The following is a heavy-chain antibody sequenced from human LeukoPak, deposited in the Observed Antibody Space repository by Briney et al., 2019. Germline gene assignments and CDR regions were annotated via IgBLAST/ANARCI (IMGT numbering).Heavy chain of an antibody. J-gene: IGHJ4*02. Sequence: GGSLRLSCAASGFTFSSYSMNWVRQAPGKGLEWVSSISSSSSYIYYADSVKGRLTISRDNAKNSLYLQMNSLRAEDTAVYYCARSRIEILGTYYFDYWGQGTLVTVSS. CDR3: ARSRIEILGTYYFDY. CDR2: ISSSSSYI. D-gene: IGHD2-15*01. CDR1: GFTFSSYS. V-gene: IGHV3-21*01.